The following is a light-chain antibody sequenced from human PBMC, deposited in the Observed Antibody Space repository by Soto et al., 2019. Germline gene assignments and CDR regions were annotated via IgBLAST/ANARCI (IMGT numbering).Light chain of an antibody. CDR3: QTWGAGIQV. Sequence: QLVLTQSPSASASLGASVKLTCTLSSGHSHYAIAWHQQQPEKGPRYLMKVDTEGSHNKGDGIPDRFSGSTSGAERYLTISRLQYEDEADYYCQTWGAGIQVFGGGTKLTVL. CDR2: VDTEGSH. CDR1: SGHSHYA. V-gene: IGLV4-69*01. J-gene: IGLJ3*02.